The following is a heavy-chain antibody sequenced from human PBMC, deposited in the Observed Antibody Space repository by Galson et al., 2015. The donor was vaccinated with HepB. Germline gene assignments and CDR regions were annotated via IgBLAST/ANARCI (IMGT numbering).Heavy chain of an antibody. V-gene: IGHV7-4-1*02. CDR1: GYTFTSYA. CDR3: AREIDANYYYGMDV. J-gene: IGHJ6*02. D-gene: IGHD3-9*01. CDR2: INTNTGNP. Sequence: SVKVSCKASGYTFTSYAMNWARQAPGQGLEWMGWINTNTGNPTYAQGFTGRFVFSLDTSVSTAYLQISSLKAEDTAVYYCAREIDANYYYGMDVWGQGTTVTVSS.